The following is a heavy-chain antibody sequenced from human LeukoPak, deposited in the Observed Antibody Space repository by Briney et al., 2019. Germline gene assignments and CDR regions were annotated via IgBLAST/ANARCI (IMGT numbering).Heavy chain of an antibody. CDR3: ARGDYYGSGTPGY. D-gene: IGHD3-10*01. CDR1: GFTFSSYS. V-gene: IGHV3-21*01. Sequence: PGGSLRLSCAASGFTFSSYSMNWVRQAPGKGLEWVSSISSSSSYIYYADSVKGRFTISRHNAKNSLYLQINSLRAEDTAVYYCARGDYYGSGTPGYWGQGTLVTVSS. CDR2: ISSSSSYI. J-gene: IGHJ4*02.